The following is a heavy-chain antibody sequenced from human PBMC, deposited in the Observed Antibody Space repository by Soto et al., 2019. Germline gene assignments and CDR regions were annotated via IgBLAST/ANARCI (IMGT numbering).Heavy chain of an antibody. D-gene: IGHD4-17*01. J-gene: IGHJ4*02. V-gene: IGHV3-23*01. CDR1: GFTFNNYA. Sequence: EVHLLEPGGGLVQRGGSLRLSCVASGFTFNNYAMNWVRQAPGKGLEWVSNIGGRGGNTFYADSMRGRFTISRDNSKNTVYLQMNNLRVDDSATYYCSKPSAYGDFAGSFDSWGQGTLVTVSP. CDR2: IGGRGGNT. CDR3: SKPSAYGDFAGSFDS.